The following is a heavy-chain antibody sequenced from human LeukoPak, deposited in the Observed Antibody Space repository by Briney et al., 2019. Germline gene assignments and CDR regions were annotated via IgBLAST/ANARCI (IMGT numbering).Heavy chain of an antibody. CDR3: AREPRNYGGNSLDAFDI. CDR2: IYYSGST. D-gene: IGHD4-23*01. J-gene: IGHJ3*02. V-gene: IGHV4-59*01. CDR1: GGSLSSFY. Sequence: SGTPSLPSTVSGGSLSSFYWSWIRRPPREGGEGSGCIYYSGSTNYNPSLKSRVTISVDTSKNQFPLKLSSVTAADTAVYYCAREPRNYGGNSLDAFDIWGQGTMVTVSS.